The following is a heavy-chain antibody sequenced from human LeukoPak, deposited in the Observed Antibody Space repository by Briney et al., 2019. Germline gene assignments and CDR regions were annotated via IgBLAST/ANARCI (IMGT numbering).Heavy chain of an antibody. CDR3: AKGGDYGDYYANDAFDI. CDR2: IWYDGSNK. V-gene: IGHV3-30*02. D-gene: IGHD4-17*01. J-gene: IGHJ3*02. Sequence: PGGSLRLSCAASGFTFSSYGMHWVRQAPGKGLEWVAVIWYDGSNKYYADSVKGRFTISRDNSKNTLYLQMNSLRAEDTAVYYCAKGGDYGDYYANDAFDIWGQGTMVTVSS. CDR1: GFTFSSYG.